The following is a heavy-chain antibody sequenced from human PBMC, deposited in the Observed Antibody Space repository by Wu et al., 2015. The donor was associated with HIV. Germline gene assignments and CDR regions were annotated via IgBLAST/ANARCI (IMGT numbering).Heavy chain of an antibody. CDR1: GYTFTDYY. CDR2: INSNRGGT. J-gene: IGHJ4*02. V-gene: IGHV1-2*02. D-gene: IGHD2-2*01. Sequence: QVQLLQSGAEVKKPGASVIISCKASGYTFTDYYIYWVRQAPGQGPEWMGWINSNRGGTKYAQKFQGRVTMSRDTAISTAYMELASLTSDDTAVYYCAREGHCSSTNCFFDSWGQGTLVHRLL. CDR3: AREGHCSSTNCFFDS.